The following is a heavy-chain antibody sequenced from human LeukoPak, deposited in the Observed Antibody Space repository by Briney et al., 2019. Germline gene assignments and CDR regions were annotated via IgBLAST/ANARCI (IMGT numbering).Heavy chain of an antibody. CDR2: INYSGGT. Sequence: NTSETLSLTCDVYGGSLSGYYWSWIRQPPGKGLEWIWEINYSGGTNYNPSLKSRVTISVDTSKNQFSLKLSSVTAADTAVYYCARPGESGWYNYYMDVWGKGTTVTVSS. CDR1: GGSLSGYY. CDR3: ARPGESGWYNYYMDV. V-gene: IGHV4-34*01. D-gene: IGHD6-19*01. J-gene: IGHJ6*03.